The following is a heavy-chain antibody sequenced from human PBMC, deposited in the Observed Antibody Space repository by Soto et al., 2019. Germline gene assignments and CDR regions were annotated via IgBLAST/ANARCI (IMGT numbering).Heavy chain of an antibody. D-gene: IGHD6-19*01. CDR1: GFSLSTNRVS. CDR2: IHWDDEK. V-gene: IGHV2-5*02. J-gene: IGHJ5*01. CDR3: ARRGSGWYSWWFDS. Sequence: QITLKESGPTLVKPTQTLTLTCTFSGFSLSTNRVSMGWIRQPPGKALECIALIHWDDEKRYSPSLRSRLTITKDTSKKQVVLTMTNMDPMYTATYYCARRGSGWYSWWFDSWGQGILVTVSS.